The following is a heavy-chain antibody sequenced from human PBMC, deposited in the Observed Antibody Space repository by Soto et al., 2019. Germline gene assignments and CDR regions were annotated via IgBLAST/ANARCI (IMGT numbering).Heavy chain of an antibody. CDR2: INPNSGGT. V-gene: IGHV1-2*04. Sequence: GASVKVSCKASGYTFTGYYMHWVRRAPGQGLEWMGWINPNSGGTNYAQKFQGWVTMTRDTSISTAYMELSRLRSDDTAVYYCARDSITFGGVGAFDIWGQGTMVTVSS. CDR3: ARDSITFGGVGAFDI. D-gene: IGHD3-16*01. J-gene: IGHJ3*02. CDR1: GYTFTGYY.